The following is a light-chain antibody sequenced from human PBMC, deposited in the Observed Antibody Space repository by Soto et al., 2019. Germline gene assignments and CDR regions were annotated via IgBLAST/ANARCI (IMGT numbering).Light chain of an antibody. CDR2: DVS. J-gene: IGLJ1*01. Sequence: QSALTQPRSVSGSPGQSVTISCNGTSSDVGGYDYVSWYQHHPGKAPKVTIYDVSKRPSGVPDRFSGSKSGNTASLTISGLQADDEADYYCSSFVGPYTYVFGTGSKLTVL. V-gene: IGLV2-11*01. CDR1: SSDVGGYDY. CDR3: SSFVGPYTYV.